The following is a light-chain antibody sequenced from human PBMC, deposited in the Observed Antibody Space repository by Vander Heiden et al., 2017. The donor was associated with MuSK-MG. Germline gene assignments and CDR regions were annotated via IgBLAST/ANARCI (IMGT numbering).Light chain of an antibody. CDR2: AAS. Sequence: DIQLTQSPSFLSASVGDRVTITCRASQGISSYLAWYQQKPGKAPKLLIYAASTLQSGVPSRFSGSGSGTEFTLTISSLQPEDFATYYCQQLNSYPRELTFGGGTKVXIK. V-gene: IGKV1-9*01. J-gene: IGKJ4*01. CDR3: QQLNSYPRELT. CDR1: QGISSY.